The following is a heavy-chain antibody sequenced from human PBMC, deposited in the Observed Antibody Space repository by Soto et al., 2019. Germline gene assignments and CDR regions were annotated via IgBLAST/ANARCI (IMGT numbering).Heavy chain of an antibody. CDR3: AKVEDGVAVAGSNFDY. Sequence: PGGSLRLSCAASGFTFSSYAVSWVRQAPGKGLEWVSAISGSGGSTYYADSVKGRFTISRDNSKNTLYLQMNSLRAEDTAVYYCAKVEDGVAVAGSNFDYWGQGTLVTVSS. D-gene: IGHD2-15*01. CDR2: ISGSGGST. CDR1: GFTFSSYA. J-gene: IGHJ4*02. V-gene: IGHV3-23*01.